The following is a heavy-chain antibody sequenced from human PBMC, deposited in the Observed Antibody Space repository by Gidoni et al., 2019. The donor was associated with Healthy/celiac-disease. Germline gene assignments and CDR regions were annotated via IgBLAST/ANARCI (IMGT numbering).Heavy chain of an antibody. D-gene: IGHD3-3*01. V-gene: IGHV3-30*18. Sequence: QVQLVESGGGVVQPGRSLRLSCAASGFTFSSYGIHWVRQAPGKGLEWVAVISYDGSNKYYADSVKGRFTISRDNSKNTLYLQMNSLRAEDTAVYYCAKDLYDFWSGYFDIWGQGTMVTVSS. CDR3: AKDLYDFWSGYFDI. CDR1: GFTFSSYG. J-gene: IGHJ3*02. CDR2: ISYDGSNK.